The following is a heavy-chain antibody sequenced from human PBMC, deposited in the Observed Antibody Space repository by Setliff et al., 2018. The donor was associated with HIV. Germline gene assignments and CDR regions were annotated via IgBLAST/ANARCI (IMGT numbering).Heavy chain of an antibody. CDR3: ARGPKISVTYSNYARDNWFDP. CDR2: VYHNGKT. V-gene: IGHV4-59*12. J-gene: IGHJ5*02. CDR1: GASIKDSY. Sequence: PSETLSLTCTVSGASIKDSYWSWVRQPPGRGLEWIGNVYHNGKTTYNPALKSRLTISIDTSRNQFSLKVTSVTAADTAVYYCARGPKISVTYSNYARDNWFDPWGQGTLVTVSS. D-gene: IGHD4-4*01.